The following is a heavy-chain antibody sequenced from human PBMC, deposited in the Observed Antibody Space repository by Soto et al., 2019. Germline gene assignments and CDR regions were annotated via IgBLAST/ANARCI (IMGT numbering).Heavy chain of an antibody. CDR3: ARGFGQWLVLDFDY. J-gene: IGHJ4*02. Sequence: ASVKVSCKASGYTFTSYGISWVRQAPGQGLEWMGWISAYNGNTNYAQRLQGRVTMTTDTSTSTAYMELRSLRSDDTAVYYCARGFGQWLVLDFDYWGQGTLVTVSS. CDR2: ISAYNGNT. CDR1: GYTFTSYG. V-gene: IGHV1-18*01. D-gene: IGHD6-19*01.